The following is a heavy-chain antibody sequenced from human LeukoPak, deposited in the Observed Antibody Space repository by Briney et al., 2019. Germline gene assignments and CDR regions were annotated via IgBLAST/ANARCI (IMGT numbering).Heavy chain of an antibody. J-gene: IGHJ4*02. V-gene: IGHV1-46*01. Sequence: ASVKVSYKASGYTFTSYYMHWVRQAPGQGLEWMGIINPSGGSTSYAQKFQGRVTMTRDTSTSTVYMELSSLRSEDTAVYYCASLKSGTTFDYWGQGTLVSVSS. CDR2: INPSGGST. D-gene: IGHD4-17*01. CDR3: ASLKSGTTFDY. CDR1: GYTFTSYY.